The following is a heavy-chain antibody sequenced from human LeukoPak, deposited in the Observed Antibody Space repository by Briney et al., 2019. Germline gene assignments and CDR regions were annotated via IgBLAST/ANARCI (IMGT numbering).Heavy chain of an antibody. V-gene: IGHV4-34*01. J-gene: IGHJ3*02. D-gene: IGHD4-17*01. CDR2: INHSGSI. CDR1: GGSFSGYY. Sequence: SETLSLTCAVYGGSFSGYYWSWIRQPPGKGLEWIGEINHSGSINYNPSLKSRVTISVDTSKNQFSLKLSSVTAADTAVYYCASEGGALSHDAFDIWGQGTMVTVSS. CDR3: ASEGGALSHDAFDI.